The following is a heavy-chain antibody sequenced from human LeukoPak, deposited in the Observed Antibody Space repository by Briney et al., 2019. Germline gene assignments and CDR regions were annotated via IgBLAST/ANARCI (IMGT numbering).Heavy chain of an antibody. J-gene: IGHJ4*02. V-gene: IGHV7-4-1*02. Sequence: VASVTVSCTASGYTFTSYAMNWVRQAPGQGLEWMGWINTNTGNPTYAQGFTGRFVFSLDTSVTTAYLQISSLKAEDTAVYYCVRSGSGEFDYWGQGTLVTVSS. CDR2: INTNTGNP. CDR1: GYTFTSYA. D-gene: IGHD2-15*01. CDR3: VRSGSGEFDY.